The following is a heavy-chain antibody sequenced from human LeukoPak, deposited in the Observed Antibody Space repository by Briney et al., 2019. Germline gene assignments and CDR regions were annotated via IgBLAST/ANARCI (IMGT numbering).Heavy chain of an antibody. V-gene: IGHV2-5*01. D-gene: IGHD3-3*01. CDR1: GFSLSTSGVG. Sequence: ESGPTLVKTTQTLTLTCTFSGFSLSTSGVGVGWIRQPPGKALEWLAVLYWNDDKPYRPSLKSRLTITKDTSKHQVVLTMSNMDTLDTATYYCAHSGRFLEWLRGATGYFDYWGQGTLVTVSS. CDR3: AHSGRFLEWLRGATGYFDY. CDR2: LYWNDDK. J-gene: IGHJ4*02.